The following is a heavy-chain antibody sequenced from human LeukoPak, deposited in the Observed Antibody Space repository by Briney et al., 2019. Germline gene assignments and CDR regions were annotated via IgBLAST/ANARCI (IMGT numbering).Heavy chain of an antibody. CDR3: ARQGYCSSTSCRNWFDP. CDR2: INPNSGGI. CDR1: GYIFPGYY. V-gene: IGHV1-2*02. Sequence: ASVPISRKGTGYIFPGYYMHGVRQAPGQEREWMGWINPNSGGINYSQKFQGRVTITTDTSISTAYMELSRLRSDDTAVYYCARQGYCSSTSCRNWFDPWGQGTLVTVSS. D-gene: IGHD2-2*01. J-gene: IGHJ5*02.